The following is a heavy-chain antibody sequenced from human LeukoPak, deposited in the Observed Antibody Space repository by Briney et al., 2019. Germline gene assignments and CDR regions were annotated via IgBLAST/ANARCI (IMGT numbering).Heavy chain of an antibody. CDR2: IYTSGST. J-gene: IGHJ6*03. V-gene: IGHV4-4*07. CDR1: GGSISSYY. CDR3: ARAGSSSPAHYYYYMDV. Sequence: SETLSLTCTVSGGSISSYYWSWIRQPAGKGLEWIGRIYTSGSTNYNPSLKSRVTISVDKSKNQFSLKLSSVTAADTAVYYCARAGSSSPAHYYYYMDVWGKGITVTVSS. D-gene: IGHD6-6*01.